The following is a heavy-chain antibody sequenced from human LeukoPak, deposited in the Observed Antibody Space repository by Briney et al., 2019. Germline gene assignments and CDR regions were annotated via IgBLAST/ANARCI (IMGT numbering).Heavy chain of an antibody. J-gene: IGHJ3*02. CDR1: GYSISSGYY. D-gene: IGHD3-22*01. CDR3: ARQIPYYYDSSGRTPHAFDI. CDR2: IYYSGST. Sequence: SETLSLTCTVSGYSISSGYYWGWIRQPPGKGLEWIGSIYYSGSTYYNPSLKSRVTISVDTSKNQFSLKLSSVTAADTAVYYCARQIPYYYDSSGRTPHAFDIWGQGTMVTVSS. V-gene: IGHV4-38-2*02.